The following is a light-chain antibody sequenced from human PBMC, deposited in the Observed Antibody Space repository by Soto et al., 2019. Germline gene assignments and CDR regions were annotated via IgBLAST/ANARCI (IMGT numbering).Light chain of an antibody. CDR2: GVS. Sequence: EIVLTQSPGTLSLSPGERATLSCRASQSVSRNYLAWYQQKPGQAPRLLIYGVSSRPIGIPDRFSGGGSGTDFTLTINRLEPEDFAVYYCQQYGNSPITFGQGTRLEIK. J-gene: IGKJ5*01. CDR1: QSVSRNY. V-gene: IGKV3-20*01. CDR3: QQYGNSPIT.